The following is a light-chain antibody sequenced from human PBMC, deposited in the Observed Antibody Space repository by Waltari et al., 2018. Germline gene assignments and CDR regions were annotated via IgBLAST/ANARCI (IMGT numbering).Light chain of an antibody. CDR2: SAS. J-gene: IGKJ1*01. CDR3: LHYVSLPMT. CDR1: DGVNRG. Sequence: SCGGGDGVNRGLAWYQQKPRDAPGLLIYSASTRAAGVPDRFGDSGSWTDFSLTMSGLYPEDFAVYYCLHYVSLPMTLGQGTKVYI. V-gene: IGKV3-20*01.